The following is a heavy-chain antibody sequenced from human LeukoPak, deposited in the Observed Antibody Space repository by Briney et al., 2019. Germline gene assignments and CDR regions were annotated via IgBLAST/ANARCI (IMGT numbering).Heavy chain of an antibody. J-gene: IGHJ4*02. V-gene: IGHV4-38-2*02. Sequence: ATLSLTCTVSGSSISSGYFWGWLRQPPGTGLEWIGSVSHSWSTRYSPSLQSRVTISLDTSKNQFSLKLSSVTAADTAVYFCARNPPATAEFYFDYWGQGTLVTVSS. CDR1: GSSISSGYF. CDR2: VSHSWST. CDR3: ARNPPATAEFYFDY. D-gene: IGHD1-14*01.